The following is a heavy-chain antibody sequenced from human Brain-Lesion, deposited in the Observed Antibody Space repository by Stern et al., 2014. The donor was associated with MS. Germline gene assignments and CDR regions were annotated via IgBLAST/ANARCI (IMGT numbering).Heavy chain of an antibody. Sequence: QVQLVQSGAEVKKPGASVKVSCKVSGYTLTKLSMHWARQAPRKGLEWMGGFDPEDGETIYAQKFQGRVTMTEDTSTDTAYMELSSLRSEDTAVYYCATLSPGAGGNYYRHFDYWGQGTLVTVSS. J-gene: IGHJ4*02. CDR3: ATLSPGAGGNYYRHFDY. V-gene: IGHV1-24*01. CDR2: FDPEDGET. CDR1: GYTLTKLS. D-gene: IGHD1-26*01.